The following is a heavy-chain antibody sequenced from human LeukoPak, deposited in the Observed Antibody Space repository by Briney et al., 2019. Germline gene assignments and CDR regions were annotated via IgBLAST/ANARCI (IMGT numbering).Heavy chain of an antibody. D-gene: IGHD3-22*01. CDR1: GFTFSDHY. J-gene: IGHJ4*02. CDR2: TRNKANSYTT. V-gene: IGHV3-72*01. CDR3: ARVADYYDSSGYRYYFDY. Sequence: GSLRLSCAASGFTFSDHYMDWVRQAPGKGLEWVGRTRNKANSYTTEYAASVKGRFTISRDDSKNSLYLQMNSLKTEDTAVYYCARVADYYDSSGYRYYFDYWGQGTLVTVSS.